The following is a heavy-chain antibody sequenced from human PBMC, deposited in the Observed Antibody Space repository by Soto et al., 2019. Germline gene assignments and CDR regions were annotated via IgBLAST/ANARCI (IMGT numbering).Heavy chain of an antibody. Sequence: SEILSLTCAVSGGSISSGGYSWSWIRQPPGKGLEWIGYIYHSGSTYYNPSLKSRVTISVDRSKNQFSLKLSSVTAADTAVYYCARGRGGGNWFDPWGQGTLVTVSS. J-gene: IGHJ5*02. V-gene: IGHV4-30-2*01. CDR2: IYHSGST. D-gene: IGHD2-15*01. CDR1: GGSISSGGYS. CDR3: ARGRGGGNWFDP.